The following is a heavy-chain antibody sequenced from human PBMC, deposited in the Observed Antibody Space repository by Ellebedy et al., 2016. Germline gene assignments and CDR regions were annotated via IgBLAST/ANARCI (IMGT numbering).Heavy chain of an antibody. V-gene: IGHV3-23*01. CDR3: YYGHYSGF. CDR1: GFTFRNFF. Sequence: GESLKISXVASGFTFRNFFMSWVRQAPGGGLAWFSTISGDGDTTFSADSVKGRFTISRDNSRYTLYLQMDSLTAADTAVYYCYYGHYSGFWGQGTLVTVSS. CDR2: ISGDGDTT. J-gene: IGHJ4*02. D-gene: IGHD4-17*01.